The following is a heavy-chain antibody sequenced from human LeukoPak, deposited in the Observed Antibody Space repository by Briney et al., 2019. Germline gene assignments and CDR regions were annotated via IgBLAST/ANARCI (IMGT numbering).Heavy chain of an antibody. CDR1: GGSISSYY. V-gene: IGHV4-39*07. J-gene: IGHJ6*03. D-gene: IGHD3-10*01. Sequence: SETLSLTCTVSGGSISSYYWGWIRQPPGKGLEWIGSIYYSGSTYYNPSLKSRVTISVDTSKNQFSLELSSVTAADTAVYYCARGGLWFGELSSYYYYYMDVWGKGTTVTISS. CDR3: ARGGLWFGELSSYYYYYMDV. CDR2: IYYSGST.